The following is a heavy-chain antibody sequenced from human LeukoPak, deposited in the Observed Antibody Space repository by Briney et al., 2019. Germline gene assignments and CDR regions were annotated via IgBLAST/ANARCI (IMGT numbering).Heavy chain of an antibody. CDR3: ARGRANFDP. V-gene: IGHV4-59*11. Sequence: SETLSLTCTVSGGSISSHYWSWIRQPPGKGLEWIGYIYYSGSTNYSPSLKSRVTISVDTSRNHFSLKLISLTAADTAVYYCARGRANFDPWGQGTLVTVSS. J-gene: IGHJ5*02. CDR2: IYYSGST. CDR1: GGSISSHY.